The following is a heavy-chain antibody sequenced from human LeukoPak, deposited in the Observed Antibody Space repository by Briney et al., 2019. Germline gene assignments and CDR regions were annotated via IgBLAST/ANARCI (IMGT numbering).Heavy chain of an antibody. CDR1: GGSISSYY. Sequence: PSETLSLTCTVSGGSISSYYWSWIRQPPGKGLEWIGYIYYSGSTNYNPSLKSRVTISVDTSKNQFSLKLSSVTAADTAVYYCARDQSYDFWSGYYRGYYYYYMDVWGKGTTVTVSS. CDR3: ARDQSYDFWSGYYRGYYYYYMDV. V-gene: IGHV4-59*01. CDR2: IYYSGST. J-gene: IGHJ6*03. D-gene: IGHD3-3*01.